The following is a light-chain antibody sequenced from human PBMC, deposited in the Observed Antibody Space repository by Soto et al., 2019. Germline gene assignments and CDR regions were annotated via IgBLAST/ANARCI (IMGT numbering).Light chain of an antibody. CDR1: QGLGVW. CDR2: GAS. Sequence: DIQMTQSPSSVSASVGDRVTITCRASQGLGVWLGWYQQKPGKAPQLLIFGASGLQTGVPSRFSGSGSGTEFTLTISSLQPEDFATYYRQQAYSFPLTFGGGTKVEIK. J-gene: IGKJ4*01. V-gene: IGKV1-12*01. CDR3: QQAYSFPLT.